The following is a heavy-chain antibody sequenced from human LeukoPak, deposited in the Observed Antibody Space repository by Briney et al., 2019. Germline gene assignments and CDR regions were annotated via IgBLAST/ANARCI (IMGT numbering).Heavy chain of an antibody. Sequence: SETLTLTCTVSGYSISSGYYWGWIRQPPGKGLEWIGSIYHSGSTYYNPSLKSRVTISVDTSKNQFSLKLSSVTAADTAVYYCARSDEAVAAYYFDYWGQGTLVTVSS. CDR2: IYHSGST. D-gene: IGHD6-19*01. J-gene: IGHJ4*02. V-gene: IGHV4-38-2*02. CDR3: ARSDEAVAAYYFDY. CDR1: GYSISSGYY.